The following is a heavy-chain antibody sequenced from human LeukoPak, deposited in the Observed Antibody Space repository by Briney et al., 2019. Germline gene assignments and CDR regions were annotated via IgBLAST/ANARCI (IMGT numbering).Heavy chain of an antibody. CDR2: IYYSGST. Sequence: SETLSLTCTVSGGSISSYYWSWIRQPPGKGLEWIGYIYYSGSTYYNPSLKSRVTISVDTSKNQFSLKLSSVTAADTAVYYCAGGRTVAGRYYYYGMDVWGQGTTVTVSS. J-gene: IGHJ6*02. CDR3: AGGRTVAGRYYYYGMDV. V-gene: IGHV4-59*08. D-gene: IGHD6-19*01. CDR1: GGSISSYY.